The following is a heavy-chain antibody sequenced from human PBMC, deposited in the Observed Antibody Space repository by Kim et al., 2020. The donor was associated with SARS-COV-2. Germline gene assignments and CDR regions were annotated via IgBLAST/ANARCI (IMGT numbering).Heavy chain of an antibody. V-gene: IGHV4-59*08. Sequence: SETLSLTCTVSGGSISSYYWSWIRQPPGKGLEWIGYIYYSGSTKYNPSLKSRVTISVDTSKNQFSLKLSSVTAADTAVYYCARLRPEEYSSGYYYYYYGMDVWGQGTTVTVSS. CDR1: GGSISSYY. CDR2: IYYSGST. J-gene: IGHJ6*02. CDR3: ARLRPEEYSSGYYYYYYGMDV. D-gene: IGHD6-19*01.